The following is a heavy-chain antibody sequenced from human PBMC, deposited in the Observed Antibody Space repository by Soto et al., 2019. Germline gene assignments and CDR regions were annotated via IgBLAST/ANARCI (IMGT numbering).Heavy chain of an antibody. J-gene: IGHJ5*02. Sequence: GASVKVSCKASGYSFTNNDVSWVRQATGQGLEWMGWMNPGSGDTGYAQKFQGRVTMTRDISTATAYMELSSLRSADTATYYCARMATFGSLNWFDPWGQGTLVTVSS. D-gene: IGHD3-16*01. CDR2: MNPGSGDT. CDR1: GYSFTNND. CDR3: ARMATFGSLNWFDP. V-gene: IGHV1-8*01.